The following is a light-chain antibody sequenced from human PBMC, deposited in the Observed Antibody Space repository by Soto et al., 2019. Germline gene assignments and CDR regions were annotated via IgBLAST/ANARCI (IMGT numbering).Light chain of an antibody. CDR2: DAS. CDR3: QQYKT. CDR1: QSLSRYF. Sequence: ENVLKQSPSTLSLYPGDRATLSCRASQSLSRYFLAWYQQKPGQAPRLLIYDASNRATGVPDRFSGSGSGTDFTLTISRLEPEDFAVYYCQQYKTFGQGTRLEIK. J-gene: IGKJ5*01. V-gene: IGKV3-20*01.